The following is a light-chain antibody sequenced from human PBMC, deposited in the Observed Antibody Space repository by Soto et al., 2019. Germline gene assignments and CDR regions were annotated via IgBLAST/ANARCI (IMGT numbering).Light chain of an antibody. CDR1: SSNIGNNY. Sequence: QSVLTQPPSVSAAPGQKVTISCSGSSSNIGNNYVSWYQQLPGTAPKLLIYDXXXRPXGXXXRXSGXKSGTSATLGITGLQTGDEADYYCGTWDSSLSAVVFGGGTKLTVL. CDR2: DXX. J-gene: IGLJ2*01. CDR3: GTWDSSLSAVV. V-gene: IGLV1-51*01.